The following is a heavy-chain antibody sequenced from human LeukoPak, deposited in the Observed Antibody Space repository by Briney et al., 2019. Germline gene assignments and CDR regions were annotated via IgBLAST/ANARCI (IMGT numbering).Heavy chain of an antibody. J-gene: IGHJ5*02. D-gene: IGHD2-15*01. CDR2: INHSGST. CDR3: ASSILGYCSGGSCYWFDP. Sequence: SETLPLTCAVCGGSFSGYYWSWLRQPPGKGLEWIGEINHSGSTNYNPSLKSRGPITVDTSKNQFSLKLSSVTAADTAVYYCASSILGYCSGGSCYWFDPWGQGTLVTVSS. V-gene: IGHV4-34*01. CDR1: GGSFSGYY.